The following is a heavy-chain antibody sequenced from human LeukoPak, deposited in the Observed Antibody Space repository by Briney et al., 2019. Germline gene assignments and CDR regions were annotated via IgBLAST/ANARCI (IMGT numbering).Heavy chain of an antibody. Sequence: GGSLRLSCAASGFLFSRYWMSWVRQAPGKGLEWVANIKEDGSEKYYVESMRGRFTISRDNVKNSLYLQINSLRAEDTAVYYCARDEACFDYWGQGTLVTVSS. CDR1: GFLFSRYW. CDR3: ARDEACFDY. CDR2: IKEDGSEK. V-gene: IGHV3-7*01. J-gene: IGHJ4*02.